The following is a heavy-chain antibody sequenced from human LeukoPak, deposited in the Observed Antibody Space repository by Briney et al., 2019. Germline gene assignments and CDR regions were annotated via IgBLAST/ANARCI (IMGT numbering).Heavy chain of an antibody. CDR3: AEPSYQLLYFFNY. V-gene: IGHV4-39*07. D-gene: IGHD2-2*01. Sequence: SETLSLTCTVSGGSISSSSYYWGWIRQPPGKGLEWIGNVYSTGSTYYNPSLKSRVIMSVDTSKNQFSLKLKSVTAADTAVYFCAEPSYQLLYFFNYWGRGTLVTVSS. J-gene: IGHJ4*02. CDR1: GGSISSSSYY. CDR2: VYSTGST.